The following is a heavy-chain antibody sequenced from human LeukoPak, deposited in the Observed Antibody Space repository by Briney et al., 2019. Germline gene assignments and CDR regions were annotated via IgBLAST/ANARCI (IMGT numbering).Heavy chain of an antibody. CDR2: FDPEDGET. V-gene: IGHV1-24*01. CDR1: GYTLTELS. J-gene: IGHJ4*02. D-gene: IGHD5-12*01. CDR3: ATGIVATILFDY. Sequence: ASVKVSCKISGYTLTELSMHWVRQAPGKGLEWMGGFDPEDGETIYAQKFQGRVTMTEDTSTDTAYMELSSLRSEGTAVYYCATGIVATILFDYWGQGTLVTVSS.